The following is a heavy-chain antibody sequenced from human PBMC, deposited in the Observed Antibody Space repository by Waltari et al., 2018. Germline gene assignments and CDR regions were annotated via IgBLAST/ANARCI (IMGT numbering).Heavy chain of an antibody. J-gene: IGHJ4*02. D-gene: IGHD3-10*01. CDR3: VRQADSWHSGVGHFDY. V-gene: IGHV3-13*01. CDR1: GFIFSKYD. Sequence: DVQLVKSGGDLVQPGGSLRLSCAASGFIFSKYDMHWVRQAAGKGLEWISAIGTRADAYYADSVKGRFTMSRENAKNSLYLQMNSLRVGDTAVYYCVRQADSWHSGVGHFDYWGRGTLVTVSS. CDR2: IGTRADA.